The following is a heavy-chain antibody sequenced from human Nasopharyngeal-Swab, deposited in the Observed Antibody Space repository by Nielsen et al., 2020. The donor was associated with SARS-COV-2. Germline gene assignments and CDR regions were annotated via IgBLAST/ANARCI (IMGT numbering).Heavy chain of an antibody. CDR3: AIMTTVTSYLFYYYYMDV. D-gene: IGHD4-11*01. J-gene: IGHJ6*03. Sequence: SVKVSCKASGGTFSSYAISWVRQAPGQGLEWMGGIIPIFGTANYAQKFQGRVTITADESTSTAYMELSSLRSEDTAVYHCAIMTTVTSYLFYYYYMDVWGKGTTVTVSS. V-gene: IGHV1-69*13. CDR1: GGTFSSYA. CDR2: IIPIFGTA.